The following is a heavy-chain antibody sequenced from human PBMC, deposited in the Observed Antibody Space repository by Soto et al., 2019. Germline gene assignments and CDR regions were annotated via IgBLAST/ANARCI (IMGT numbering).Heavy chain of an antibody. V-gene: IGHV4-31*03. Sequence: QVQLQESGPGLVKPSQTLSLTCTISGGSISSGGYYWSWIRQHPGKGLEWIGDIYYSGRTYYNPSLKSRVTIAVDASKNQFSLKLSSVTAADTAVYFCARRVDIYGVGRSTDYFDYWGQGTLVTVSS. CDR3: ARRVDIYGVGRSTDYFDY. D-gene: IGHD3-10*01. J-gene: IGHJ4*02. CDR2: IYYSGRT. CDR1: GGSISSGGYY.